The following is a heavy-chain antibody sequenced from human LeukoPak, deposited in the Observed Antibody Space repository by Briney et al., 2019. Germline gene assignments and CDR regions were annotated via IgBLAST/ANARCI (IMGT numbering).Heavy chain of an antibody. CDR1: GFTVSSSY. V-gene: IGHV3-53*01. CDR2: IYSGGST. Sequence: PGGSLRLSCAASGFTVSSSYMSWVSQAPVKGMEWVAVIYSGGSTYYADSVRGRFTISRDNSKNTLYLQMNSLGAEGTAVYYRASARPWELPAFDYWGQGTLVTVSS. CDR3: ASARPWELPAFDY. J-gene: IGHJ4*02. D-gene: IGHD1-26*01.